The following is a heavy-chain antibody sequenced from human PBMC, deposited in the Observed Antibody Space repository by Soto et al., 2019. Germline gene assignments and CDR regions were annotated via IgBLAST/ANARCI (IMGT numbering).Heavy chain of an antibody. J-gene: IGHJ5*02. D-gene: IGHD6-19*01. CDR1: GFTFSSYA. Sequence: GGSLALSYAASGFTFSSYAMSWVRQAPGKALEWVSAISGSGGSTYYADSVKGRFTISRDNSKNTLYLQMNSLRAEDTAVYYCAKDWYSSGWYVPAIAAAFDPWGQGTLVTVSS. CDR2: ISGSGGST. CDR3: AKDWYSSGWYVPAIAAAFDP. V-gene: IGHV3-23*01.